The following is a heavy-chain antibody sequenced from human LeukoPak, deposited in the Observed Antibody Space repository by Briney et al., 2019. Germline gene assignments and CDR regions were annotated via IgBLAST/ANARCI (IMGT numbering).Heavy chain of an antibody. D-gene: IGHD1-26*01. V-gene: IGHV1-2*02. Sequence: ASVKVSCKASGYTFTSYYMHWVRQAPGQGLEWMGWINPNSGGTNYAQKFQGRVTMTRDTSISTAYMELSRLRSDDTAVYYCAREIVGATNFDYWGQGTLVTVSS. CDR2: INPNSGGT. CDR1: GYTFTSYY. CDR3: AREIVGATNFDY. J-gene: IGHJ4*02.